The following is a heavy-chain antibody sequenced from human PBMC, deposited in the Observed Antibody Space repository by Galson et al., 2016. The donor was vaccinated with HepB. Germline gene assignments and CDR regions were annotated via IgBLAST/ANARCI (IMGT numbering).Heavy chain of an antibody. CDR1: GGSFGGYS. J-gene: IGHJ5*02. CDR3: ARGFGEVLGNWFDH. D-gene: IGHD3-10*01. CDR2: IDHGGNT. V-gene: IGHV4-34*01. Sequence: SETLSLTCAVNGGSFGGYSWTWIRQPPGKGLDWLWEIDHGGNTKYSPSLKSRVTISVDRSKNQFSLKLSAVTAADTAVYYCARGFGEVLGNWFDHWGQGILVTVSS.